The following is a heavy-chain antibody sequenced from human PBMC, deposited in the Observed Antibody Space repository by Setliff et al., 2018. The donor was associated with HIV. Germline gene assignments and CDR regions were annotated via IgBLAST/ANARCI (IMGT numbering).Heavy chain of an antibody. D-gene: IGHD3-22*01. CDR2: IIPIFGTA. V-gene: IGHV1-69*05. Sequence: SVKVSCKASGGTFSSYVISWVRQAPGQGPEWMGGIIPIFGTANYAQKFQGRVTITTDESTSTAYMELSSLRSEDTAVYYCARVGDSSQWDYFDYWGQGTLVTAPQ. J-gene: IGHJ4*02. CDR1: GGTFSSYV. CDR3: ARVGDSSQWDYFDY.